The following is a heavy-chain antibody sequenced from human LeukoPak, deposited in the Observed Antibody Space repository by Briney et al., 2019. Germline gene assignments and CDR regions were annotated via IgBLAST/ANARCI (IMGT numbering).Heavy chain of an antibody. CDR3: AKNDDSGSWNDMYL. V-gene: IGHV3-30*02. CDR2: IRYDGVKK. J-gene: IGHJ4*02. CDR1: GFTFTTEA. Sequence: GGSLRLSCAASGFTFTTEAMHWVRQAPGKGLEWVAFIRYDGVKKYYADSVKGRFTISRDNSKNTLYLQMDSLRAEDTAVYYCAKNDDSGSWNDMYLWGQGTLVTVSS. D-gene: IGHD1-1*01.